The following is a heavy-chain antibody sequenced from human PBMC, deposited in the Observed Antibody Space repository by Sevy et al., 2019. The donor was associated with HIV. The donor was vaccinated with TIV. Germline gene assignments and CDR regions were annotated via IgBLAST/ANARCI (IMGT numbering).Heavy chain of an antibody. CDR3: ATSGYSYGDYYFDY. CDR2: IIPILGIA. Sequence: ASVKDSCKASGGTFSSYAISWVRQAPGQGLEWMGRIIPILGIANYAQKFQGRVTITADKSTSTAYMELSSLRSEDTAVYYCATSGYSYGDYYFDYWGQGTLVTVSS. V-gene: IGHV1-69*04. CDR1: GGTFSSYA. J-gene: IGHJ4*02. D-gene: IGHD5-18*01.